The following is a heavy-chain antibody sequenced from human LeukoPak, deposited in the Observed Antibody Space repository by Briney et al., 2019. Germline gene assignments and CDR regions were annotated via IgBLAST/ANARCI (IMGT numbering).Heavy chain of an antibody. CDR3: ARDNAYDYYYYGMDV. CDR1: GLTFSSYS. D-gene: IGHD5-12*01. CDR2: ISSSSSYI. J-gene: IGHJ6*04. Sequence: GGSLRLSCAASGLTFSSYSMNWVRQAPGKGLEWVSSISSSSSYIYYADSVKGRFTISRDNAKNSLYLQMNSLRAEDTAVYYSARDNAYDYYYYGMDVWGKGTTVTVSS. V-gene: IGHV3-21*01.